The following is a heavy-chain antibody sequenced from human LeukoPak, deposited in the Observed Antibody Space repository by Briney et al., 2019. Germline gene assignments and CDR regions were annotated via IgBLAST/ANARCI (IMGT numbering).Heavy chain of an antibody. V-gene: IGHV3-11*01. Sequence: GGSLRLSCAASGFTFSDYYMSWIRQAPGKGLEWVSYISSSGSTIYYADSVKGRFTISRDNAKNSLYLQMNSLRAEDTAVYYCARDHRGSSSRLYYNYYMDVWGKGNTVTVSS. CDR3: ARDHRGSSSRLYYNYYMDV. CDR1: GFTFSDYY. D-gene: IGHD6-13*01. CDR2: ISSSGSTI. J-gene: IGHJ6*03.